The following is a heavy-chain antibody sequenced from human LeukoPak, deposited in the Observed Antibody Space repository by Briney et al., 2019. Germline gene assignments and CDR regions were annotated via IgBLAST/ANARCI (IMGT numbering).Heavy chain of an antibody. J-gene: IGHJ5*02. CDR1: GYTFTGYY. CDR2: INPNSGGT. CDR3: ARVTPPAARKSMMHIWFDP. D-gene: IGHD2-2*01. Sequence: ASVKVSCKASGYTFTGYYMHWVRQAPGQGLEWMGWINPNSGGTNYAQKFQGRVTMTRDTSISTAYMELSRLRSDDTAVYYCARVTPPAARKSMMHIWFDPWGQGTLVTVSS. V-gene: IGHV1-2*02.